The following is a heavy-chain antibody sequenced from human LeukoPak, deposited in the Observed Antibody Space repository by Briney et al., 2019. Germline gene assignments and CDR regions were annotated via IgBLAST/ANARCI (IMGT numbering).Heavy chain of an antibody. CDR1: GFSFSSYW. Sequence: GGSLRLSCAASGFSFSSYWMSWVRQAPGKRLEWLANIKHDGSEKYYVGSVKGRFTISRDNAKNSLYLQMNSLRAEDTAFYYCARVTSRDPLHYWGQGTLVTVSS. D-gene: IGHD2-21*02. J-gene: IGHJ4*02. V-gene: IGHV3-7*03. CDR3: ARVTSRDPLHY. CDR2: IKHDGSEK.